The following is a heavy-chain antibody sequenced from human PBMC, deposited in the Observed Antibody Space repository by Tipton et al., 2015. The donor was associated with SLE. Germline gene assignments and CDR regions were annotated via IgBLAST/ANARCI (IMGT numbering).Heavy chain of an antibody. Sequence: TLSLTCTVSGGSLSSSSYYWGWFRQPPGKGLEWIGSIYYSGSTSYNPSLKSRVTISVDTSKNQFSLKLSSVTAADTAVYYCARQEARHYYYYYMDGWGKGTTVTVSS. J-gene: IGHJ6*03. V-gene: IGHV4-39*01. D-gene: IGHD6-6*01. CDR3: ARQEARHYYYYYMDG. CDR2: IYYSGST. CDR1: GGSLSSSSYY.